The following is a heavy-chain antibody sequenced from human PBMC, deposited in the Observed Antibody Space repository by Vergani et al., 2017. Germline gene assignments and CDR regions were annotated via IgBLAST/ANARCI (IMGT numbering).Heavy chain of an antibody. CDR2: INPNSGGT. Sequence: QVQLVQSGAEVKKPGASVKVSCKASGYTFTGYYMHWVRQAPGQGLEWMGWINPNSGGTNYAQKFQGRVTMTRDTSLSTAYMELSRLRSDDTAVYYWARVRYYDSSGYYGKHFDYWGQGTLVTVSS. D-gene: IGHD3-22*01. J-gene: IGHJ4*02. CDR3: ARVRYYDSSGYYGKHFDY. CDR1: GYTFTGYY. V-gene: IGHV1-2*02.